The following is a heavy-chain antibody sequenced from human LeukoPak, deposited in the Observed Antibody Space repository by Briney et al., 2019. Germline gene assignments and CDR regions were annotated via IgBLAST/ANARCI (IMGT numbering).Heavy chain of an antibody. CDR2: IKSKTDGGTT. CDR1: GFTFSSYE. Sequence: GGSLRLSCAASGFTFSSYEMNWVRQAPGKGLEWVGRIKSKTDGGTTDYAAPVKGRFTISRDDSKNTLYLQTNSLKTEDTAVYYCTTKLYGSGGFPWGQGTLVTVSS. D-gene: IGHD3-10*01. V-gene: IGHV3-15*01. CDR3: TTKLYGSGGFP. J-gene: IGHJ5*02.